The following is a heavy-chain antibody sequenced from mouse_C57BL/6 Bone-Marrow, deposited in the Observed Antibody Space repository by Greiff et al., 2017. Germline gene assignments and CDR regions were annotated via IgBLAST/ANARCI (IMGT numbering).Heavy chain of an antibody. CDR2: IDPENGDT. Sequence: EVQLVESGAELVRPGASVKLSCTASGFNIKDDYMHWVKQRPEQGLEWIGWIDPENGDTEYASKFQGKATITADTSSNTAYLQLSSLTSEDTAVYYCTTYGSSHWYFDVWGTGTTVTGSS. D-gene: IGHD1-1*01. J-gene: IGHJ1*03. CDR3: TTYGSSHWYFDV. CDR1: GFNIKDDY. V-gene: IGHV14-4*01.